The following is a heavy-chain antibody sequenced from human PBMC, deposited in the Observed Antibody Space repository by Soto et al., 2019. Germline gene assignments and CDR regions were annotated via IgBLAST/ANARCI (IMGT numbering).Heavy chain of an antibody. Sequence: SETLSLTCTVSGGSISSGDYYWSWIRQPPGKGLEWIGYIYYSGSTYYNPSLKSRVTISVDTSKNQFSLKLSSVTAADTAVYYCARAVYCISTSGQCWFDPWGQRTLDTVSS. D-gene: IGHD2-2*01. CDR3: ARAVYCISTSGQCWFDP. J-gene: IGHJ5*02. CDR1: GGSISSGDYY. V-gene: IGHV4-30-4*02. CDR2: IYYSGST.